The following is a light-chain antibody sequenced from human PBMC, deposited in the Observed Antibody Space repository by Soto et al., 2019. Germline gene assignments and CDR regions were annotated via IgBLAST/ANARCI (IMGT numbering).Light chain of an antibody. CDR1: RSLLKANGYTY. CDR3: QQYGGSPIT. J-gene: IGKJ5*01. Sequence: DIVMTQSPLSLTVTPGEPASISCRSSRSLLKANGYTYFHWFLQKPGQSPQLLIYLGYNRAPGVPVRFSGSGSGTDFTLTISRLEPEDFALYYCQQYGGSPITFGLGTRLEIK. CDR2: LGY. V-gene: IGKV2-28*01.